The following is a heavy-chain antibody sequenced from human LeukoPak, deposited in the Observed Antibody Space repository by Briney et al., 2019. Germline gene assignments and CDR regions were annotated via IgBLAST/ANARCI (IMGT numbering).Heavy chain of an antibody. CDR2: INPKSGGT. V-gene: IGHV1-2*02. CDR1: GYTFTDYY. CDR3: AKPYDSSGDDAFDI. J-gene: IGHJ3*02. D-gene: IGHD3-22*01. Sequence: ASVKVSCKASGYTFTDYYMHWVRQAPGQGLEWMGWINPKSGGTNYAQKFQGRVAMTRDTSISTAYMELSRLRSDDTAVYYCAKPYDSSGDDAFDIWGQGTMVTVSS.